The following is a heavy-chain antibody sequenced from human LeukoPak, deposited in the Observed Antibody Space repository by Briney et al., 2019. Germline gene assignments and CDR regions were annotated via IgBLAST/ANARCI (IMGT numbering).Heavy chain of an antibody. CDR1: GGPISSYY. CDR2: INQSGSS. Sequence: SETLSLTCTVSGGPISSYYWSWIRQPPGKGLEWIGEINQSGSSNYNPSLKNRVSISLDTSKNQFSLKLTSVTAADTAVYYCARDPSLYYDPTGYFFEGNWFDPWGQEPWSPSPQ. CDR3: ARDPSLYYDPTGYFFEGNWFDP. V-gene: IGHV4-34*01. J-gene: IGHJ5*02. D-gene: IGHD3-22*01.